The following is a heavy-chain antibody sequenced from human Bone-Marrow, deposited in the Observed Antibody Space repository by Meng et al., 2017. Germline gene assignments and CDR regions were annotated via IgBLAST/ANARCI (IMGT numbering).Heavy chain of an antibody. Sequence: QVQLQPWGAGLLMPSGALSLTCAVYGGSFSGYYWSWIRQPPGKGLEWIGEINHSGSTNYNPSLKSRVTISVDTSKNQFSLKLSSVTAADTAVYYCARVGVVVITPNWFDPWGQGTLVTVSS. D-gene: IGHD3-22*01. CDR3: ARVGVVVITPNWFDP. CDR2: INHSGST. J-gene: IGHJ5*02. CDR1: GGSFSGYY. V-gene: IGHV4-34*01.